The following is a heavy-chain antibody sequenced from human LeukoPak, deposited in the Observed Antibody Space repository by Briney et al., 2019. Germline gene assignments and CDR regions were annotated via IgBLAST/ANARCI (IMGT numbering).Heavy chain of an antibody. J-gene: IGHJ3*02. Sequence: GGSLRLSCAASGFTFSSYSMNWVRQAPGKGLEWVSSISSSSSYTYYADSVKGRFTISRDNAKNSLYLQMNSLRAEDTAVYYCARVPVVVGDDAFDIWGQGTMVTVSS. CDR3: ARVPVVVGDDAFDI. CDR1: GFTFSSYS. D-gene: IGHD1-26*01. CDR2: ISSSSSYT. V-gene: IGHV3-21*01.